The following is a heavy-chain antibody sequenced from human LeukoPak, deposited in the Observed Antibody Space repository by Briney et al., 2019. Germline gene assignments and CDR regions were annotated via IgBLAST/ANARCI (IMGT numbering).Heavy chain of an antibody. CDR1: GGSISSGSYY. D-gene: IGHD3-16*01. CDR3: ARDSLGENWFDP. J-gene: IGHJ5*02. V-gene: IGHV4-61*02. CDR2: IYTSGST. Sequence: SQTLSLTCTVSGGSISSGSYYWSWIRQPAGKGLEWIGRIYTSGSTNYNPSLKSRVTISVDTSKNQFSLKLSSVTAADTAVYYCARDSLGENWFDPWGQGTLVIVSS.